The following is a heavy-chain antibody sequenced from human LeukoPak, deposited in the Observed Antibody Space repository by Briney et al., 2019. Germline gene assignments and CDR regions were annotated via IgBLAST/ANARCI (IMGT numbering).Heavy chain of an antibody. CDR3: ARSAVAHSRGFDY. Sequence: KFQGRVTITRDTSASTAYMGLSSLRSEDTAVYYCARSAVAHSRGFDYWGQGTLVTVSS. V-gene: IGHV1-3*01. D-gene: IGHD6-19*01. J-gene: IGHJ4*02.